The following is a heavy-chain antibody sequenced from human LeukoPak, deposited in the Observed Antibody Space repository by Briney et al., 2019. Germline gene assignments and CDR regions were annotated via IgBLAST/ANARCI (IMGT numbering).Heavy chain of an antibody. CDR2: ISYDGSNK. CDR3: AKGDFRIVVVTLDY. J-gene: IGHJ4*02. D-gene: IGHD3-22*01. Sequence: GRSLRLSCAASGFTFSSYGMHWVRQAPGKGLEWVAVISYDGSNKYYADSVKGRFTISRDNAKNSLYLQMNSLRAEDTALYYCAKGDFRIVVVTLDYWGQGTLVTVSS. V-gene: IGHV3-30*18. CDR1: GFTFSSYG.